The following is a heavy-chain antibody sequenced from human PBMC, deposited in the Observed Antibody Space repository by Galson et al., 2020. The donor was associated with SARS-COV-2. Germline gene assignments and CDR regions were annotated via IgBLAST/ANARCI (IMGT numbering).Heavy chain of an antibody. Sequence: GGSLRLSCAASGFTFSSYGMHWVRQAPGKGLEWVAVISYDGSNEYYADSVKGRFTISRDNSKNTLYLQMNSLRAEDTAVYYCAKDGSAYCGGDCYSPYYYYYMDVWGKGTTVTISS. V-gene: IGHV3-30*18. J-gene: IGHJ6*03. CDR3: AKDGSAYCGGDCYSPYYYYYMDV. CDR1: GFTFSSYG. CDR2: ISYDGSNE. D-gene: IGHD2-21*02.